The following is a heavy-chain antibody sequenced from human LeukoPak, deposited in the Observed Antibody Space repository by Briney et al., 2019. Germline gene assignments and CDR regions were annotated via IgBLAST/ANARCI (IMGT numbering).Heavy chain of an antibody. CDR2: ISAYNGNT. J-gene: IGHJ3*01. CDR3: ARRMLGGYDAFDV. CDR1: GYTFTSYG. D-gene: IGHD5-12*01. Sequence: GASVKVSCKASGYTFTSYGISWVRQAPGQGLEWMGWISAYNGNTNYAQKLQGRVTMTTDTSTRTAYVELRSLRSDDTAVYYCARRMLGGYDAFDVWGQGTMATVSS. V-gene: IGHV1-18*01.